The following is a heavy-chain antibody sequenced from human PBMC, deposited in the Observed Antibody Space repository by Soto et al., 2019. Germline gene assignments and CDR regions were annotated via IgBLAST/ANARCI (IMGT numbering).Heavy chain of an antibody. CDR3: ARDLAPYCSSTSCYGIDY. CDR2: ISAYNGNT. V-gene: IGHV1-18*01. J-gene: IGHJ4*02. D-gene: IGHD2-2*01. CDR1: GYTFTSYG. Sequence: QVQLVQSGAEVKKPGASVKVSCKASGYTFTSYGISWVRQAPGQGLEWMGWISAYNGNTNYAQKLQGRVTMTTDTSTSTAYMELRSLRSYDTAVYYCARDLAPYCSSTSCYGIDYWGQGTLVTVSS.